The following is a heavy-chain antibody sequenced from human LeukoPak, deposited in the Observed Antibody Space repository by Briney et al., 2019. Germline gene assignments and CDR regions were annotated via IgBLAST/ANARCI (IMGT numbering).Heavy chain of an antibody. CDR1: GGSIRSSSYD. Sequence: PSETLSLTCTVSGGSIRSSSYDWGWIRQPPGKGLEWIGSIYYSGSTYYNPSLKSRVTISVDTSKNQFSLKLNSVTAADTAVYYCASEGWYYYDSSGYYYPPFDYWGQGTLVTVSS. CDR2: IYYSGST. D-gene: IGHD3-22*01. CDR3: ASEGWYYYDSSGYYYPPFDY. V-gene: IGHV4-39*01. J-gene: IGHJ4*02.